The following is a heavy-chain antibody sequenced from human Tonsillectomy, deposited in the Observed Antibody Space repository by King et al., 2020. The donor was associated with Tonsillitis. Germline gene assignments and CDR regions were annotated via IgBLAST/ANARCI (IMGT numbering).Heavy chain of an antibody. Sequence: VQLQESGPGLVKPSQTLSLTCTVSGDSISSGPYYWNWIRQPAGKGLEWIGRISSSGSTSSKPSLKSRVTISVDTSENQFSLKLSSVTAADTAVYYCAREDFGDYPYWGQGTLVTVSS. CDR1: GDSISSGPYY. D-gene: IGHD4-17*01. J-gene: IGHJ4*02. V-gene: IGHV4-61*02. CDR2: ISSSGST. CDR3: AREDFGDYPY.